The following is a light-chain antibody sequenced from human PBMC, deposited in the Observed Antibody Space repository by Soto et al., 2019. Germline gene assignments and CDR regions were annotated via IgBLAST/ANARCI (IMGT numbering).Light chain of an antibody. CDR3: QQYDSFSWT. J-gene: IGKJ1*01. V-gene: IGKV1-5*03. CDR2: KAF. CDR1: QSISIW. Sequence: DIQMTQSPSTLSASVGDRVTITCRASQSISIWLAWYQQKPGKAPKLQIYKAFSLENGVPSRFSGSGSGTEFTLTISSLQSDDFATYYCQQYDSFSWTFGHGTKVQIK.